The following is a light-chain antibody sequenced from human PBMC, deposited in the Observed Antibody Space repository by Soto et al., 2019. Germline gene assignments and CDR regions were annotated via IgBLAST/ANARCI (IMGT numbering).Light chain of an antibody. CDR2: DAS. CDR3: QQRRT. CDR1: HSVSNY. V-gene: IGKV3-11*01. J-gene: IGKJ1*01. Sequence: EIVLTQSPATLSLSQGEGATLSCRASHSVSNYLAWYQQKPGQAPRLLIYDASIRATGIPARFSGSGSGTDFTLFISSLEPEDFAAYYCQQRRTFGQGTKVDIK.